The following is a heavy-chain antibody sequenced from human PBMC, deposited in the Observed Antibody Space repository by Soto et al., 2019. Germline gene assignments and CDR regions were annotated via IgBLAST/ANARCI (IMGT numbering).Heavy chain of an antibody. CDR3: ARGGYWRTKYYYYYYGMDV. CDR1: GYTFTSYG. V-gene: IGHV1-18*01. CDR2: ISAYNGNT. J-gene: IGHJ6*02. D-gene: IGHD2-8*02. Sequence: GASVKVSCKASGYTFTSYGISWVRQAPGQGLEWMGWISAYNGNTNYAQKLQGRVTMTTDTSTSTAYMELRSLRSDDTAVYYCARGGYWRTKYYYYYYGMDVWGQGTTVTVSS.